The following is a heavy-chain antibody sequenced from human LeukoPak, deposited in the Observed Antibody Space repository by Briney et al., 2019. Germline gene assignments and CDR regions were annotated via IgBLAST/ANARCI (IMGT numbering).Heavy chain of an antibody. Sequence: WETLSLTCTVSGDSISRSSDYWGWIRQPPGKGPEWIGSVYYIGSTFYNPSLKSRLTISIDTSKNQFSLKLRSVTAADTAVYYCARGGPPGYYYDYYMDVWGKGTTVTISS. CDR3: ARGGPPGYYYDYYMDV. V-gene: IGHV4-39*07. CDR1: GDSISRSSDY. J-gene: IGHJ6*03. CDR2: VYYIGST.